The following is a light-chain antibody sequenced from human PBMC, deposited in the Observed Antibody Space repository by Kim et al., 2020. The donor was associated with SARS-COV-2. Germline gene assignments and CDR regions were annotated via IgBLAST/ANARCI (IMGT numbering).Light chain of an antibody. CDR3: QSYDSSLSGYV. CDR1: SSNIGAGYH. V-gene: IGLV1-40*01. J-gene: IGLJ1*01. Sequence: QSVLTQPPSVSGAPGQRVTISCTGSSSNIGAGYHVHWYQQLPGTAPKFLIYGNSNRPSGVPDRFSGSKSGTSASLAITGLQAEDEADYYCQSYDSSLSGYVFGTGTKVTVL. CDR2: GNS.